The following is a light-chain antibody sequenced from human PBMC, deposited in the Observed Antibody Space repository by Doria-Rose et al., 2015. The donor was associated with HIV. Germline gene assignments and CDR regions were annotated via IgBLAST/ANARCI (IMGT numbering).Light chain of an antibody. CDR3: HQYGTSWT. V-gene: IGKV3-20*01. Sequence: TQSPGTLSLSPGERATLSCRASQSFSSTYLAWYQQIPGQAPSLLIYDGSTRATGIPDRLSASGSGTDFTHTINRLEPEDFALYYCHQYGTSWTFGQGTKVEI. CDR2: DGS. J-gene: IGKJ1*01. CDR1: QSFSSTY.